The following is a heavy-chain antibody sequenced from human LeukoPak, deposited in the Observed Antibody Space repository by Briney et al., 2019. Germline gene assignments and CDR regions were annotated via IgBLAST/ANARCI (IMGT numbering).Heavy chain of an antibody. J-gene: IGHJ5*02. V-gene: IGHV4-38-2*01. CDR3: AREVVVLGSDP. CDR2: ISHNGTN. D-gene: IGHD2-15*01. Sequence: SETLSLICAVSGYSITSGFSWGWIRPPPGKGLEWIGTISHNGTNDYKSTLERRHHISMDTTKHLFSLRQNSVAAADAPVYYCAREVVVLGSDPWGQGTLDSVS. CDR1: GYSITSGFS.